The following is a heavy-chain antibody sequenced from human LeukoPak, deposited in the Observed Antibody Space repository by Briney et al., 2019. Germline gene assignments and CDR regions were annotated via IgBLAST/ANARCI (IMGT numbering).Heavy chain of an antibody. Sequence: SETLSLTCAVYGGSFSGYYWSWIRQPPGKGLEWIGEINHSGSTNYNPSLKSRVTISVDTSKNQFSLKLSSVTAADTAVYYCARGKRSVYYYDVYYFDYWGQGTLVTVSS. CDR2: INHSGST. V-gene: IGHV4-34*01. J-gene: IGHJ4*02. D-gene: IGHD3-22*01. CDR3: ARGKRSVYYYDVYYFDY. CDR1: GGSFSGYY.